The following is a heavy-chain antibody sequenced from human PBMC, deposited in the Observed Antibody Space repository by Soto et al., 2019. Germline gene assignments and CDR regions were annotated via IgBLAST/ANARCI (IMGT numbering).Heavy chain of an antibody. V-gene: IGHV4-59*01. J-gene: IGHJ3*02. CDR2: IYHSGNA. CDR3: ARANIRELNAFDI. CDR1: VGSTSSVF. Sequence: PSETLSRTCTVSVGSTSSVFWSWIRQPPGKGLEWIAYIYHSGNANYNPSLKSRVTLSVDTSNKQFSLKLNSVTAADTAVYYCARANIRELNAFDIWGQGTMVTVS. D-gene: IGHD1-7*01.